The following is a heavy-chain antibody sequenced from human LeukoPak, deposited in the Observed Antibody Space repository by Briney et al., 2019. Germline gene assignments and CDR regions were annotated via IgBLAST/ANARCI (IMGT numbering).Heavy chain of an antibody. D-gene: IGHD5-12*01. CDR1: RYPFTGYY. J-gene: IGHJ6*02. CDR2: IHPHSGGT. Sequence: SVKLPGRASRYPFTGYYMHWVRQAPAKGRKWTGWIHPHSGGTNYAQKFQGRVTMTRDTSISTAYMELSRLRSDNTAVYYCARGGERRGYSGYDYAWNYGMDVWGQGTTVTVSS. V-gene: IGHV1-2*02. CDR3: ARGGERRGYSGYDYAWNYGMDV.